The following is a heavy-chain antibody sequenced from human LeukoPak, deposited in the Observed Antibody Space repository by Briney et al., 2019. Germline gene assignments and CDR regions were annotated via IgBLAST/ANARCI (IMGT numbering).Heavy chain of an antibody. D-gene: IGHD3-22*01. V-gene: IGHV4-59*08. Sequence: SETLSLTCTVSGGSISSYYWSWIRQPPGKGLEWIGYIYYSGSTNYNPSLKSRVTISVDTSKNQFSLKLSSVTAADTAVYYCAGTAYYYDSSGYYYYAFDIWGQGTMVTVSS. CDR3: AGTAYYYDSSGYYYYAFDI. CDR1: GGSISSYY. CDR2: IYYSGST. J-gene: IGHJ3*02.